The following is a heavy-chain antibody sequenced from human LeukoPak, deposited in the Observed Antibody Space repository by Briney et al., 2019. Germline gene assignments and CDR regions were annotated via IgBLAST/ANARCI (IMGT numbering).Heavy chain of an antibody. CDR2: INWNGGST. D-gene: IGHD5-18*01. CDR1: GFTFDDYG. J-gene: IGHJ4*02. V-gene: IGHV3-20*04. Sequence: GGSLRLSCAASGFTFDDYGMSWVRQAPGRGLEWVSGINWNGGSTGYADSVKGRFTISRDNSKNTLYLQMNSLRAEDTAVYYCAKDRRRGYSYGLEWGQGTLVTVSS. CDR3: AKDRRRGYSYGLE.